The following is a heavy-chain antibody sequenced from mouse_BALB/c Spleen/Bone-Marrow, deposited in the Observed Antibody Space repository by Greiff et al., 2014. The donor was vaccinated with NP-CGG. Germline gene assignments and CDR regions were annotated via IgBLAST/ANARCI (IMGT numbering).Heavy chain of an antibody. Sequence: QVQLKESGAELARPGASVKLSCKASGYTFTSYWIQWVKQRPGQGLEWIGAIYPGDGDTRYTQKFKGKATLTADESSSTAYMQLSSLASEDSAVYYCAREGYYYGYAMDYWGQGTSVTVSS. CDR2: IYPGDGDT. CDR3: AREGYYYGYAMDY. CDR1: GYTFTSYW. V-gene: IGHV1-87*01. D-gene: IGHD1-1*01. J-gene: IGHJ4*01.